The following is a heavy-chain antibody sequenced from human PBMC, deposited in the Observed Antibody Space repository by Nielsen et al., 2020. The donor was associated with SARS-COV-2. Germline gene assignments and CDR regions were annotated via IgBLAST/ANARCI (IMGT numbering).Heavy chain of an antibody. CDR1: GFTSTNYW. Sequence: GESLKISCAASGFTSTNYWMHWVRQVPGKGLLWLSRINNDGSSTSYADSVKGRFTISRDNAKNTLWLEMNSLRVDDTAVYYCVGDTGGRWGELWGQGTLVTVSS. V-gene: IGHV3-74*01. CDR2: INNDGSST. CDR3: VGDTGGRWGEL. J-gene: IGHJ4*02. D-gene: IGHD2-15*01.